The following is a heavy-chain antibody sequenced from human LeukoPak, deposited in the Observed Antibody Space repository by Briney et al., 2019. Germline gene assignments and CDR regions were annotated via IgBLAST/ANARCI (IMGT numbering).Heavy chain of an antibody. J-gene: IGHJ6*03. CDR1: GGSFSGYY. CDR2: IHHSGST. Sequence: PSETLSLTCAVYGGSFSGYYWSWIRQPPGKGLEWIGEIHHSGSTNYNPSLKSRVTISVDTSKNQFSLKLSSVTAADTAVYYCARAYYYYYYMDVWGKGTTVTVSS. CDR3: ARAYYYYYYMDV. V-gene: IGHV4-34*01.